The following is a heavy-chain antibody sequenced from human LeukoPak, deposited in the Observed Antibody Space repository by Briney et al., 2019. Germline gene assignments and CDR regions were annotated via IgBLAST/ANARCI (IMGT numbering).Heavy chain of an antibody. CDR1: GGSISSGGYY. J-gene: IGHJ4*02. Sequence: PSETLSLTCTVSGGSISSGGYYWGWIRQPPGKGLEWIGRIYTSGSTNYNPSLKSRVTMSVDTSNNQFSLKLTSVTAADTAVYYCARKRKGAYDFDYWGQGTLVTVSS. D-gene: IGHD3-16*01. CDR2: IYTSGST. V-gene: IGHV4-39*07. CDR3: ARKRKGAYDFDY.